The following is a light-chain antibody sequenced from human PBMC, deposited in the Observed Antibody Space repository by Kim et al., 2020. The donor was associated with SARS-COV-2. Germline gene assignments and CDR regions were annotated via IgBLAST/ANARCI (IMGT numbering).Light chain of an antibody. CDR3: QQANSFPLT. CDR2: AAS. J-gene: IGKJ4*01. Sequence: ASVGDRVTITWRARQGISSSLAWYQQKPGKAPKLLIYAASTLETVVPSRFSGSGSGTDFTLTISSLQPEDFASYYCQQANSFPLTLGGGTKVDIK. V-gene: IGKV1-12*01. CDR1: QGISSS.